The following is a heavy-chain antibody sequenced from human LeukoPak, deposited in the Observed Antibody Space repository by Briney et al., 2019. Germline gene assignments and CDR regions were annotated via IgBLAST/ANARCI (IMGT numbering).Heavy chain of an antibody. CDR2: ISRSGGNT. CDR1: GFNFSIYE. CDR3: ARVGGSGSYYPLDY. D-gene: IGHD1-26*01. V-gene: IGHV3-48*03. Sequence: AGGSLRLSCEGSGFNFSIYEMNWVRQAPGKGLEWASYISRSGGNTYYADSVKGRFTISRDNAKNSLYLQMNSLRADDTAIYYCARVGGSGSYYPLDYWGQGTLVTVSS. J-gene: IGHJ4*02.